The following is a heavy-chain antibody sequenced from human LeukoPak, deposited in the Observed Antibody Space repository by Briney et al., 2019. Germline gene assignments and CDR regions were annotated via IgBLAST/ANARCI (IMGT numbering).Heavy chain of an antibody. Sequence: GASLSFSCVASGFTVNYSYMRWLRQAPGQGREGGIIIYSGGSTYYADSVQGRFTISGDNSKNTLYLQRSSLKAEDTVVYYCARDSTLGATGIGYWGQGTPVTVSS. V-gene: IGHV3-53*01. CDR3: ARDSTLGATGIGY. CDR1: GFTVNYSY. J-gene: IGHJ4*02. CDR2: IYSGGST. D-gene: IGHD1-26*01.